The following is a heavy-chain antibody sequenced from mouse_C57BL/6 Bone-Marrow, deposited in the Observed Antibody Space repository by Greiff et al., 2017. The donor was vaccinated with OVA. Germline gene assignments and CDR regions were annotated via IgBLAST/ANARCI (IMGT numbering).Heavy chain of an antibody. V-gene: IGHV1-54*01. D-gene: IGHD2-5*01. CDR2: INPGSGGT. CDR3: ARYSNP. Sequence: QVQLQQSEAELVRPGTSVKVSCKASGYAFTNYLIEWVKQRPGQGLEWIGVINPGSGGTNYNEKFKGKATLTADKSSSTAYMQLSSLTSEDSAVYFCARYSNPWGQGTLVTVSA. CDR1: GYAFTNYL. J-gene: IGHJ3*01.